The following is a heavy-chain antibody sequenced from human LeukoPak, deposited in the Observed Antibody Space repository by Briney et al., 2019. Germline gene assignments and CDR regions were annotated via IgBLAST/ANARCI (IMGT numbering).Heavy chain of an antibody. D-gene: IGHD2-8*01. J-gene: IGHJ4*02. Sequence: ASVKVSCTASGGTFSKYTISWVRQRPGQGLEWMGGITPLFGTANYAQKFQGRVTITADESASTAYMELSSLRSEDTAVYYCARDLGYCTNGVCHTRFDYWGQGTLVAVSS. CDR2: ITPLFGTA. CDR1: GGTFSKYT. CDR3: ARDLGYCTNGVCHTRFDY. V-gene: IGHV1-69*13.